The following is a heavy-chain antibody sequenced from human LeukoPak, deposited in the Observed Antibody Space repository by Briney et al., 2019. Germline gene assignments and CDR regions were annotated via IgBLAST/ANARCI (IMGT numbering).Heavy chain of an antibody. D-gene: IGHD4-17*01. CDR3: ATRRLNFDS. CDR2: IRQDGSVK. J-gene: IGHJ4*02. CDR1: GFTFGSYW. Sequence: GGSLRLSCAASGFTFGSYWMNWVRQAPGKGLEWVANIRQDGSVKDYVDSVKGRFTISRDNAKNLLYLQMNSLRAEDTAVYYCATRRLNFDSWGQGTLVTVSS. V-gene: IGHV3-7*01.